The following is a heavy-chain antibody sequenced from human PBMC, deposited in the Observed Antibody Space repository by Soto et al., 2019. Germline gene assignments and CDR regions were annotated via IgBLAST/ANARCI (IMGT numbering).Heavy chain of an antibody. V-gene: IGHV1-69*01. CDR2: IIPIFGTA. J-gene: IGHJ4*02. D-gene: IGHD3-10*01. CDR1: GGTFSSYA. Sequence: QVQLVQSGAEVKKPGSSVKVSCKASGGTFSSYAISWVRQAPGQGLEWMGGIIPIFGTANYAQKFQGRVTITADESTSTAYRELSSLRSENTAVYYCARDRFGLQSTAGFDYWGQGTLVTVSS. CDR3: ARDRFGLQSTAGFDY.